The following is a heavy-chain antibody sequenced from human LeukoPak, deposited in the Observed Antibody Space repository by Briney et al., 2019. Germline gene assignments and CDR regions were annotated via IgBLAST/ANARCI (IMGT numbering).Heavy chain of an antibody. V-gene: IGHV3-21*01. J-gene: IGHJ6*03. D-gene: IGHD4-11*01. CDR3: ARGVPKTSYYYYYMDV. CDR1: GFTFSSYS. Sequence: GGSLRLSCAASGFTFSSYSMNWVRQAPGKGLEWVSSISSSSSYIYYADSVKGRFTISRDNAKNSLYPQMNSLRAEDTAVYYCARGVPKTSYYYYYMDVWGKGTTVTVSS. CDR2: ISSSSSYI.